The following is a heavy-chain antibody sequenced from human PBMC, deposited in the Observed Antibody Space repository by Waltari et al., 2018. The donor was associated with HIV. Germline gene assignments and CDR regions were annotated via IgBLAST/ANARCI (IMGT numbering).Heavy chain of an antibody. CDR3: AKALADYSDYAADDY. Sequence: EVQLLESGGGLVQPGGSLRLSCAASGFTFRNYAISWVRQAPGKGLEWVSAIRASGASTYSADSVKGRFTISRDNSKSTLYLEMSSLRADDTAVYYCAKALADYSDYAADDYWGQGTLVTVSS. J-gene: IGHJ4*02. CDR2: IRASGAST. CDR1: GFTFRNYA. V-gene: IGHV3-23*01. D-gene: IGHD4-17*01.